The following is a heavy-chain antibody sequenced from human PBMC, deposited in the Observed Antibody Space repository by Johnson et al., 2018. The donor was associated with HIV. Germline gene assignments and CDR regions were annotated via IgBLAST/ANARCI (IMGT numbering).Heavy chain of an antibody. V-gene: IGHV3-33*01. CDR2: IWYDGSNK. CDR3: ARKGRAASEGGVGAFDN. D-gene: IGHD6-13*01. CDR1: GFTFSSYG. Sequence: QVQLVESGGGVVQPGRSLRLSCAASGFTFSSYGMHWVRQAPGKGLEWVAVIWYDGSNKYYADSVKGRFTISRDNSKNTLYLQMHSLRAEDTDVYYCARKGRAASEGGVGAFDNWGQGTMVTVSS. J-gene: IGHJ3*02.